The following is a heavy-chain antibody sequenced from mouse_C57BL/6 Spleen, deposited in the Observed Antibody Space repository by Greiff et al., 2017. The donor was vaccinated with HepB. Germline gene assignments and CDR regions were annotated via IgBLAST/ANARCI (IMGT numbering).Heavy chain of an antibody. J-gene: IGHJ3*01. Sequence: EVKLEESGGDLVKPGGSLKLSCAASGFTFSSYGMSWVRQTPDKRLEWVATISSGGSYTYYPDSVKGRFTISRDNAKNTLYLQMSSLKSEDTAMYYCARHEVTTGAWFAYWGQGTLVTVSA. CDR3: ARHEVTTGAWFAY. CDR1: GFTFSSYG. V-gene: IGHV5-6*02. CDR2: ISSGGSYT. D-gene: IGHD2-2*01.